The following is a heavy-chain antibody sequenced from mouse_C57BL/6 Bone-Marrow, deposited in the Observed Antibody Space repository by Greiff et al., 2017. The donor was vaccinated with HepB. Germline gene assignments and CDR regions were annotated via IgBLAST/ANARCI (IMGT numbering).Heavy chain of an antibody. CDR2: ISSGSSTI. CDR3: ARLRYYGSSLWYFDY. V-gene: IGHV5-17*01. Sequence: EVHLVESGGGLVKPGGSLKLSCAASGFTFSDYGMHWVRQAPEKGLERVAYISSGSSTIYYADTVKGRFTISRDNAKNTLFLQMTSLRSEDTAMYYCARLRYYGSSLWYFDYWGQGTTLTVSS. D-gene: IGHD1-1*01. CDR1: GFTFSDYG. J-gene: IGHJ2*01.